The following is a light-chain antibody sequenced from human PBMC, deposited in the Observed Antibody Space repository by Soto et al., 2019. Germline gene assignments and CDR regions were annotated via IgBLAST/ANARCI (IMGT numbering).Light chain of an antibody. CDR2: GAS. Sequence: EIVMTQSPATLSVSPGERATLSCRASQSVNSNLAWYQQKPGQAPRLLIYGASTRATGIPARFSGSGSGTEFTLTISSLQSEDFAVYYCQQYNNWPPLTFGAGTKVDIK. CDR1: QSVNSN. CDR3: QQYNNWPPLT. V-gene: IGKV3D-15*01. J-gene: IGKJ4*01.